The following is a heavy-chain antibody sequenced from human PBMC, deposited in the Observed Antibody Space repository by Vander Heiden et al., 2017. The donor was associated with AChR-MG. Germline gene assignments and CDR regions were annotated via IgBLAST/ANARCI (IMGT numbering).Heavy chain of an antibody. CDR1: GGSFSGYY. J-gene: IGHJ6*03. D-gene: IGHD5-12*01. Sequence: QVQLQQWGAGLLKPSETLSLTCAVYGGSFSGYYLSWIRQPPGKGLEWIGEINHSGSTNYNPALKSRVTIAVDTSKNQFSLKLSSVTAADTAVYYCARCWSRNLYVYGRMDVWGKGTTVTVSS. V-gene: IGHV4-34*01. CDR3: ARCWSRNLYVYGRMDV. CDR2: INHSGST.